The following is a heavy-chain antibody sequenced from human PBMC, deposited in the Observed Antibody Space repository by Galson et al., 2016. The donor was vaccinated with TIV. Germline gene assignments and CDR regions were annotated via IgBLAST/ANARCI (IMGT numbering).Heavy chain of an antibody. CDR3: ATDRNTAFDTHYSYYGLDV. Sequence: SVKVSCKASGGTFSSYVIKWVRQAPGQGLEWMGEIIPMFGTANYAQKFQGGVTITADESTSTAYMELSSLRSEDTAVYYCATDRNTAFDTHYSYYGLDVWGQGTTVIVSS. V-gene: IGHV1-69*13. J-gene: IGHJ6*02. D-gene: IGHD5-18*01. CDR1: GGTFSSYV. CDR2: IIPMFGTA.